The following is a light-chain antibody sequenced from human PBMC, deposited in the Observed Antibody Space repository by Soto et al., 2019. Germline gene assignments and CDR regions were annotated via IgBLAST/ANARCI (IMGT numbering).Light chain of an antibody. CDR3: QQDYSTLAT. V-gene: IGKV1-39*01. CDR2: AAS. CDR1: ESISRH. J-gene: IGKJ5*01. Sequence: DIQMSQSQSSLSASVGDRVTITWRAAESISRHLTWYQQKQGRAPDLLIYAASTLQNGVPSRFTGSGSGTEFNLTITGLQLEDFATYYCQQDYSTLATFGQGTRLEIK.